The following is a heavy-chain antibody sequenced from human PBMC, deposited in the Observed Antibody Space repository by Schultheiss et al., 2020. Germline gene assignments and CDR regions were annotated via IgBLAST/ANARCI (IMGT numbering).Heavy chain of an antibody. Sequence: GGSLRLSCVGSGFIVSSNYMSWVRQAPGKGLEWVSVIHSGGSTYYADSVKGRFTISRDNSKNTLFLQMNSLRAEDTAVYYCARDAALGSGWYGGFDYWGQGTLVTVSS. CDR2: IHSGGST. CDR3: ARDAALGSGWYGGFDY. CDR1: GFIVSSNY. J-gene: IGHJ4*02. V-gene: IGHV3-66*01. D-gene: IGHD6-19*01.